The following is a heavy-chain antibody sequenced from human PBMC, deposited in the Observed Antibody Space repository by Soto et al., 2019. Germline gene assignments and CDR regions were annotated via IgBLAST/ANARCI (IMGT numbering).Heavy chain of an antibody. CDR2: ISGSGGST. CDR1: GFTFTSYA. D-gene: IGHD3-3*01. V-gene: IGHV3-23*01. J-gene: IGHJ3*01. CDR3: AKVPYDFWSGRTAYDF. Sequence: GGSLRLSCAASGFTFTSYAMSWVLQAPGKGLEWVSAISGSGGSTYYADSVKGRFTISRDNSKNTLYLQMNSLRAEDTAVYYCAKVPYDFWSGRTAYDFWGQGTMVTVSS.